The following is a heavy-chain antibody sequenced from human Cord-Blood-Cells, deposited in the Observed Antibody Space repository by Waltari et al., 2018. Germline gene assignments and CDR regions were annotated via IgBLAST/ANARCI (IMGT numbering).Heavy chain of an antibody. V-gene: IGHV1-2*02. CDR3: ARDSLFYAITGDLLFDY. Sequence: QVQLVQSGAEVKKPGASVKVSCKASGYTFTGYYMHWVRQAPGQGLEWMGWHNPNSGGTNYAQKFQGRVTMTRDTSISTAYMELSRLRSDDTAVYYCARDSLFYAITGDLLFDYWGQGTLVTVSS. D-gene: IGHD7-27*01. J-gene: IGHJ4*02. CDR1: GYTFTGYY. CDR2: HNPNSGGT.